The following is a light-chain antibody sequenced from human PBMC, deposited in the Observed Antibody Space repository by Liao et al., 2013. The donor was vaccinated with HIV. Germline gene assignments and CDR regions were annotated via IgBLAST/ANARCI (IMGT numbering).Light chain of an antibody. Sequence: SYELTQPPSVSVAPGKTARIACVGNNIESKSVHWYQQKPGQAPVLVIFSYNDRPSGIPERFSGSNSANTATLTISGTQAMDEADYYCQAWDSTIAYVFGTGTKVTVL. CDR1: NIESKS. J-gene: IGLJ1*01. V-gene: IGLV3-21*01. CDR2: SYN. CDR3: QAWDSTIAYV.